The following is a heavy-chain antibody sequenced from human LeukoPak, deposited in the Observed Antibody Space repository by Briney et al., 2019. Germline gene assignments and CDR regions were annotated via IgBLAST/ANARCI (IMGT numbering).Heavy chain of an antibody. V-gene: IGHV5-51*01. CDR3: ARHGRYSSGWYEIY. CDR1: GYSFTSYW. Sequence: GESLKISCKGSGYSFTSYWIGWVRHMPGKGLEWMGIIYAGDSATRYSPSFQGQVTISADKCISTAYLQWSSLKASDTAMYYCARHGRYSSGWYEIYWGQGILVTVSS. J-gene: IGHJ4*02. D-gene: IGHD6-19*01. CDR2: IYAGDSAT.